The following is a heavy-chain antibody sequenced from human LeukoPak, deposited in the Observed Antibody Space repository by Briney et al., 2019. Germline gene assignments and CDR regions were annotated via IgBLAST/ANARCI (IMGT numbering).Heavy chain of an antibody. CDR1: GFTVSSNY. D-gene: IGHD3-16*01. Sequence: GGSLRLSCAASGFTVSSNYMSWVRQAPGKGLEWVSVIYSGGSTYYADSVKGRFTISRDNSKNTLYLQMNSLRAEDTAVYYCAREREGDRRSRVLGEQYYFDYWGQGTLVTVSS. CDR3: AREREGDRRSRVLGEQYYFDY. CDR2: IYSGGST. V-gene: IGHV3-53*01. J-gene: IGHJ4*02.